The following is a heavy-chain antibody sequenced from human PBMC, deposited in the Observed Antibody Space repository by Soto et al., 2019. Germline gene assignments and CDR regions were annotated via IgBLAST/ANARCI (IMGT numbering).Heavy chain of an antibody. D-gene: IGHD1-26*01. CDR1: GFTFSSYA. V-gene: IGHV3-30-3*01. Sequence: GGSLRLSCAASGFTFSSYAMHWVRQAPGKGLEWVAVISYDGSNKYYADSVKGRFTISRDNSKNTLYLQMNSLRAEDTAVYYCARDGALYWDPIFDYWGQGTLVTVSS. CDR3: ARDGALYWDPIFDY. J-gene: IGHJ4*02. CDR2: ISYDGSNK.